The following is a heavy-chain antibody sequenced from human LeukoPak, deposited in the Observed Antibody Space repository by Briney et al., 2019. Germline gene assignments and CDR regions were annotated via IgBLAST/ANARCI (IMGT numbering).Heavy chain of an antibody. CDR3: ATEYCTDKGNFDL. J-gene: IGHJ2*01. CDR2: RKHDGSEI. V-gene: IGHV3-7*02. CDR1: GFTFSDYW. Sequence: GGSLRVSCAASGFTFSDYWMSWVRQAPGRGLEWVANRKHDGSEIYYLDSVKGRFTISRDNAKASLYLQMYGLRVDDSAVYYCATEYCTDKGNFDLWGRGTLVTVSS. D-gene: IGHD2/OR15-2a*01.